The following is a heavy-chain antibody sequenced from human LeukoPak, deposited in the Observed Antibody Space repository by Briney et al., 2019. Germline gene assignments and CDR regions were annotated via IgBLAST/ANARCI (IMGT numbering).Heavy chain of an antibody. CDR3: ARRSITASLGYYYYYYMDV. V-gene: IGHV4-34*01. D-gene: IGHD6-6*01. Sequence: SETLSLTCAVYGGSFSGYYWSWIRQPPGKGLEWIGEINHSGSTNYNPSLKSRVTISVDTSKNQFSLKLSSVTAADTAVYYCARRSITASLGYYYYYYMDVWGKGTTVTASS. CDR2: INHSGST. CDR1: GGSFSGYY. J-gene: IGHJ6*03.